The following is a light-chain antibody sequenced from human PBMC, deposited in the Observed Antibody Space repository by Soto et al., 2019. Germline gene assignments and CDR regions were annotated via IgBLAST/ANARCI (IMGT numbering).Light chain of an antibody. CDR2: DAS. J-gene: IGKJ1*01. CDR1: QSISSW. Sequence: DIQMTQSPSTLSASVGDRVTITCGASQSISSWLAGYQQKPGQAPKVLSYDASSLESGVPSRFSGSGSATEFTLTTSSQQPDDFATYYCQQYNTYWTFGQGTRVEIK. CDR3: QQYNTYWT. V-gene: IGKV1-5*01.